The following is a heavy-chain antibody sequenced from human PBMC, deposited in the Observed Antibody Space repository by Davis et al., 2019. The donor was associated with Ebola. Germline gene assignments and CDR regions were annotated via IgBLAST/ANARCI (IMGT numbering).Heavy chain of an antibody. D-gene: IGHD3-22*01. CDR1: GFTFSSYE. V-gene: IGHV3-48*03. Sequence: GESLKISCAASGFTFSSYEMNWVRQAPGKGLEWVSYISSSGSTIYYADSVKGRFTISRDNAKNSLYLQVNSLRVDDTAVYFCARDGPNYDVDYWGQGTLVTVSA. CDR2: ISSSGSTI. J-gene: IGHJ4*02. CDR3: ARDGPNYDVDY.